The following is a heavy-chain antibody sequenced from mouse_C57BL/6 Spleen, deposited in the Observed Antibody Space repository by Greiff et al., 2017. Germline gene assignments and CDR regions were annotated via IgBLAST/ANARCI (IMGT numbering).Heavy chain of an antibody. D-gene: IGHD2-5*01. Sequence: QVQLQQSGAELVKPGASVKISCKASGYAFSSYWMNWVKQRPGKGLEWIGQIYPGDGDTNYNGKFKGKATLTADKSSSTAYMQLSSLTSEDSAVYFCARRGSNYLYAMDYWGQGTSVTVSS. CDR1: GYAFSSYW. V-gene: IGHV1-80*01. CDR2: IYPGDGDT. J-gene: IGHJ4*01. CDR3: ARRGSNYLYAMDY.